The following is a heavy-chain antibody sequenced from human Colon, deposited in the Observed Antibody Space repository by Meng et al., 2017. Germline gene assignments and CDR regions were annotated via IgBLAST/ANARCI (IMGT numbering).Heavy chain of an antibody. CDR3: ARYYYDSSGVTYFDP. V-gene: IGHV4-31*03. CDR1: GDSISSGNHY. J-gene: IGHJ5*02. Sequence: QGQLQESGPGLVKPSQTLSLTGTVSGDSISSGNHYWSWSRQHPGKGLEWIGYFYFSGNTYYNPSLKSRVTISVDTSKNQFSLNLRSVTAADTAVYYCARYYYDSSGVTYFDPWGQGTLVTVSS. CDR2: FYFSGNT. D-gene: IGHD3-22*01.